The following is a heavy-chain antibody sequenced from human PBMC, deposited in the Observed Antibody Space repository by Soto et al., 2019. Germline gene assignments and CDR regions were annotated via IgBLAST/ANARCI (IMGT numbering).Heavy chain of an antibody. V-gene: IGHV4-31*03. CDR3: AGERGYSGYERGYFDY. D-gene: IGHD5-12*01. CDR1: GGSISSGGYY. J-gene: IGHJ4*02. CDR2: IYYSGST. Sequence: PSETLSLTCTVSGGSISSGGYYWSWIRQHPGKGLEWIGYIYYSGSTYYNPSLKSRVTISVDTSKNQFSLKLSSVTAADTAVYYCAGERGYSGYERGYFDYWGQGTLVTVSS.